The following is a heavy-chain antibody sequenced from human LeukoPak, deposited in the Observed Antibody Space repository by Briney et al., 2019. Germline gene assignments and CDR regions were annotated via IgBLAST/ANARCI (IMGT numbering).Heavy chain of an antibody. CDR2: ISYDGSNK. CDR1: GFTFSSYA. D-gene: IGHD3-22*01. Sequence: GGSLRLSCAASGFTFSSYAVHWVRQAPGKGLEWVAVISYDGSNKYYADSVKGRFTISRDNSKNTLYLQMNSLRAEDTAVYYCARDDGSSGSSFDYWGQGTLVTVSS. CDR3: ARDDGSSGSSFDY. J-gene: IGHJ4*02. V-gene: IGHV3-30*01.